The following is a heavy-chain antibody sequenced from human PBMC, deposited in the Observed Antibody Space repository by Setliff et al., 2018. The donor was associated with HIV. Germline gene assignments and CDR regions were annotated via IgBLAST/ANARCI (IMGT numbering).Heavy chain of an antibody. CDR1: GFIFSSYA. Sequence: LRLSCAASGFIFSSYAMHWVRQAPGKGLEWVAVMSYDGNNKYYADSVKGRFTISRDNAKNSLYLQMNSLRAEDTAVYYCARSRAAGFDYWGQGTLVTVSS. CDR2: MSYDGNNK. J-gene: IGHJ4*02. CDR3: ARSRAAGFDY. V-gene: IGHV3-30*07. D-gene: IGHD6-13*01.